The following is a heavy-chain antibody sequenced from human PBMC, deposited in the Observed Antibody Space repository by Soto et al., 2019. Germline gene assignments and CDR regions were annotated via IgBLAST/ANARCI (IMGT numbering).Heavy chain of an antibody. Sequence: QMQLVESGGGVVQPGTSLRLSCAASGFDFSSYGMHWVRQTPGKGLEWVAVLGFDGGGRYYADSVKGRFTISRDNSKKMLYLQMDSLSAGDTALYYCAREPVGPYYAMDVWGEGTTVTVSS. D-gene: IGHD1-26*01. CDR2: LGFDGGGR. CDR1: GFDFSSYG. CDR3: AREPVGPYYAMDV. V-gene: IGHV3-33*01. J-gene: IGHJ6*04.